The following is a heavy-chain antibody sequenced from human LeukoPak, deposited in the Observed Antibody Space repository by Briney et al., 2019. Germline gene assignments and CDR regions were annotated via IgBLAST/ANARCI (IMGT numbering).Heavy chain of an antibody. V-gene: IGHV4-4*07. CDR2: FYTSGST. CDR1: GGSISSYY. CDR3: ARDETLDYDFWSGYYYNWFDP. J-gene: IGHJ5*02. Sequence: PSETLSLTCTVSGGSISSYYWSWIRQPAGKGLEWIGRFYTSGSTNYNPSLKSRVTMSVDTSKNQFSLKLSSVTAADTAVYYCARDETLDYDFWSGYYYNWFDPWGQGTLVTVSS. D-gene: IGHD3-3*01.